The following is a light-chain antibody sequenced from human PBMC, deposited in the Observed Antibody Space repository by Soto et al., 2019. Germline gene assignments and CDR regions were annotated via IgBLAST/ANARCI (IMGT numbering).Light chain of an antibody. CDR1: QSVSTD. CDR2: GAS. J-gene: IGKJ1*01. V-gene: IGKV3-15*01. Sequence: EVLVTQSPATLSVSPVEGVTLSCRASQSVSTDLAWYQQKPGQAPRLLIYGASIRAIGVPDRFSGSGSGTDFTFTISSLQSEDSAIYYCQQYFRWPPWTFGQGTKVEV. CDR3: QQYFRWPPWT.